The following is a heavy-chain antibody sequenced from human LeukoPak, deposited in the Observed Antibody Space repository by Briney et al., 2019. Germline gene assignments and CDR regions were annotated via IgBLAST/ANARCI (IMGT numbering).Heavy chain of an antibody. V-gene: IGHV5-51*01. Sequence: GESLKISCRGSGYSFTSYWIGWVRQMPGKGLEWMGIIYPGNSDTRYSPSFQGQVTISADKSISTAYLQWSSLKASDTAMYYCATGTYYYDSSGYYPPWYFDYWGQGTLVTVSS. D-gene: IGHD3-22*01. CDR2: IYPGNSDT. J-gene: IGHJ4*02. CDR1: GYSFTSYW. CDR3: ATGTYYYDSSGYYPPWYFDY.